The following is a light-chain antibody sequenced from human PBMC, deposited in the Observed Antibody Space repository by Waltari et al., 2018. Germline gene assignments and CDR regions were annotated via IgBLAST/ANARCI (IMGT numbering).Light chain of an antibody. CDR1: SSNIGSYP. J-gene: IGLJ1*01. CDR3: ASWDSGLNGYI. Sequence: QSVLTLPPSASGPPGQTVTISCSGSSSNIGSYPVNWYQQVSGAAPKRLIHRNTHRPAGVPDRFSGSRSGTSASLVSSGRQSEDEAEYYCASWDSGLNGYIFATGTKVTV. V-gene: IGLV1-44*01. CDR2: RNT.